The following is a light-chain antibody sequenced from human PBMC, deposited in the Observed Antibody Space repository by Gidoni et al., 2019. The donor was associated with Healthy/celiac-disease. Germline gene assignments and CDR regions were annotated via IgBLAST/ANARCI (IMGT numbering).Light chain of an antibody. CDR3: QQYGSSPVT. CDR2: GAS. CDR1: QSVSSSY. J-gene: IGKJ1*01. Sequence: EIVLTQSPGTLSLSPGERATLSCRASQSVSSSYLAWYQQKPGQAPRLLIYGASSRATGRPDRFSGSWSGTDFTLTISRLEPEDFAVYYCQQYGSSPVTFGQGTKVEIK. V-gene: IGKV3-20*01.